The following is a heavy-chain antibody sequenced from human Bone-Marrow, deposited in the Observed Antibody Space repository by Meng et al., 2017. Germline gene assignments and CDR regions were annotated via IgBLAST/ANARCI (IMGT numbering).Heavy chain of an antibody. V-gene: IGHV4-30-2*01. CDR1: DGSISSGGYS. J-gene: IGHJ5*02. CDR2: IYHSGST. D-gene: IGHD2-21*02. Sequence: QLQLQESGSGLVKPSQTLSLTCAVSDGSISSGGYSWSWIRQPPGKGLEWIGYIYHSGSTYYNPSLKSRVTISVDRSKNQFSPKLSSVTAADTAVYYCARGYCGGDCYIPFDNWFDPWGQGTLVTVSS. CDR3: ARGYCGGDCYIPFDNWFDP.